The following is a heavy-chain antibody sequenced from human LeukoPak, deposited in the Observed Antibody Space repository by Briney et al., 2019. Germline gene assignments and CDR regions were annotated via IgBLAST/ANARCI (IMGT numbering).Heavy chain of an antibody. D-gene: IGHD3-9*01. V-gene: IGHV4-39*01. J-gene: IGHJ5*02. CDR2: IYYSGST. CDR1: GGSISSSDYY. Sequence: SETLSLTCTVSGGSISSSDYYWVWIRQPPGKGLEWIGSIYYSGSTYYNPSLNSQVTISVDTSKNQFSLKLSSVTAADTAVYYCARRSPHYDILAGPWGQGTLVTVSS. CDR3: ARRSPHYDILAGP.